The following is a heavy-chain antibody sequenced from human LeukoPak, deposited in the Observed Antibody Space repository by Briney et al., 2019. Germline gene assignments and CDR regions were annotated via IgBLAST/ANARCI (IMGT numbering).Heavy chain of an antibody. CDR3: ARVYSSSSLYYYYYMDV. D-gene: IGHD6-13*01. CDR2: IYSGGST. Sequence: PGGSLRLSCAASGFTVSSNYMSWVRPAPGKGLEWVSVIYSGGSTYYADSVKGRFTISRDNSKNTLYLQMNSLRAEDTAVYYCARVYSSSSLYYYYYMDVWGKGTTVTVSS. V-gene: IGHV3-66*02. CDR1: GFTVSSNY. J-gene: IGHJ6*03.